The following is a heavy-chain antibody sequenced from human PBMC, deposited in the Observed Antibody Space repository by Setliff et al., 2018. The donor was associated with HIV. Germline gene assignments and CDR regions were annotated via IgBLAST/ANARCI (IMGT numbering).Heavy chain of an antibody. CDR2: IYDSGST. CDR1: GGSISGFY. CDR3: ARHRDGGTLYYYYGMDV. V-gene: IGHV4-4*07. Sequence: PSETLSLTCTVSGGSISGFYWNWIRQSAGKGLQWIGRIYDSGSTKYNPSLKSRVTMSLDTSKNQFSLKLSSVTAADTAVYYCARHRDGGTLYYYYGMDVWGQGTKVTVSS. J-gene: IGHJ6*02. D-gene: IGHD1-26*01.